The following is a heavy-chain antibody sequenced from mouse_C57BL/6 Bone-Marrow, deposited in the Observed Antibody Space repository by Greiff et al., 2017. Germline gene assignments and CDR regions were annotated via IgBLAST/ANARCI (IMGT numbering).Heavy chain of an antibody. Sequence: VKLMESGAELARPGASVKLSCKASGYTFTSYGISWVKQRTGQGLEWIGEIYPRSGNTYYNEKFKGKATLTADKSSSTAYMELRSLTSEDSAVYFCARRGNGYYRYYFDYWGQGTTLTVSS. V-gene: IGHV1-81*01. D-gene: IGHD2-3*01. CDR1: GYTFTSYG. CDR3: ARRGNGYYRYYFDY. J-gene: IGHJ2*01. CDR2: IYPRSGNT.